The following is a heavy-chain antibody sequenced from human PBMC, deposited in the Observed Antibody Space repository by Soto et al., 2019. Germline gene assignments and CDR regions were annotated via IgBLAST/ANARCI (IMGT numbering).Heavy chain of an antibody. Sequence: WGSLRLSCTAPRFTFVSYWMRCVRQSPLKGLVWVSDINVDGTETWYADSVKGRFTISRDNDKKTLYLHMTGLRVDDTGVYYCARDKEVLLTNYGMAVWGQGTTVTVSS. V-gene: IGHV3-74*01. CDR1: RFTFVSYW. CDR3: ARDKEVLLTNYGMAV. J-gene: IGHJ6*02. CDR2: INVDGTET.